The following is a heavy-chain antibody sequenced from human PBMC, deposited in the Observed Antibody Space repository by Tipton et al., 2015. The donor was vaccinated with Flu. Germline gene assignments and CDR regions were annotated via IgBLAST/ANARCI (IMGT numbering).Heavy chain of an antibody. CDR1: GGSISSGDHY. V-gene: IGHV4-30-4*02. Sequence: TLSLTCTVSGGSISSGDHYWSWIRQPSGKGLEWIGYIYYRGNTTYNPSLRSRLALSVDTSRNQFSLKLKSITASDTAVYYCARGAKNVSSIVFFDYWGRGTLVAVSS. D-gene: IGHD2-15*01. CDR3: ARGAKNVSSIVFFDY. J-gene: IGHJ4*02. CDR2: IYYRGNT.